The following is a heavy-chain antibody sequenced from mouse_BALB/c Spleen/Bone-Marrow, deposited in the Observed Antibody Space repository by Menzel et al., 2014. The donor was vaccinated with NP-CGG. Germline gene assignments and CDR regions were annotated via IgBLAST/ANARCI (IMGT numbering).Heavy chain of an antibody. Sequence: QVQLKESGPGLVAPSQSLSITCTVSGFSLTSYGVHWVRQPPGKGLEWLGVIWAGGSTNYNSALMSRLSISKDNSKSLVFLKMNSLQTDDTAMYYCARVPLFRYGSSYGMDYWGQGTSVTVSS. CDR2: IWAGGST. D-gene: IGHD1-1*01. CDR1: GFSLTSYG. CDR3: ARVPLFRYGSSYGMDY. J-gene: IGHJ4*01. V-gene: IGHV2-9*02.